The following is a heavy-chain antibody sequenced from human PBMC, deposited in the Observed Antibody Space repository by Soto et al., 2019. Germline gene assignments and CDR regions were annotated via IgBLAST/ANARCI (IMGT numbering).Heavy chain of an antibody. Sequence: ASVTGYCTASGYTFIDYYMHWVRQDPGQGFEWMGRISPKSGGTNYAQKFQGRVTMTWDTSLNTAYMELNSLMSEDTAVYYCARPPGYISDWYYFDLWGQGTLVTVSS. CDR1: GYTFIDYY. CDR3: ARPPGYISDWYYFDL. V-gene: IGHV1-2*02. CDR2: ISPKSGGT. D-gene: IGHD6-19*01. J-gene: IGHJ4*02.